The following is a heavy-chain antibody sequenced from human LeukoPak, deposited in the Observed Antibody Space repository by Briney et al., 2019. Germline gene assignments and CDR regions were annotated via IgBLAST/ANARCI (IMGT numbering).Heavy chain of an antibody. D-gene: IGHD3-16*01. CDR1: GFSVSDYS. J-gene: IGHJ4*02. CDR3: TRERRGSYYAFES. Sequence: GGSVGLSCAASGFSVSDYSISWIRQSPGKGPEWISYVMSGRGSTNYADSVKGRFTISRDNAKYSVALQLDGLRADDTAVYFCTRERRGSYYAFESWGQGTLVTVSS. V-gene: IGHV3-11*05. CDR2: VMSGRGST.